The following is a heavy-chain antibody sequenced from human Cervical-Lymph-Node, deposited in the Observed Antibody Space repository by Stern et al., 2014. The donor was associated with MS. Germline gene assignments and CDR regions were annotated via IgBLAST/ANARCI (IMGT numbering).Heavy chain of an antibody. CDR3: ANERDCSSTSCYGSSWFDP. CDR1: GFTFSSYT. CDR2: ISRGSSNI. V-gene: IGHV3-48*01. D-gene: IGHD2-2*01. Sequence: VQLVESGGGLVQPGGSLRLSCAASGFTFSSYTMNWVRQAPGRGLEWVSYISRGSSNIYYADSVKGRFTISRDNAKNSLYLQMNSLRAEDTAVYYCANERDCSSTSCYGSSWFDPWGQGTLVTVSS. J-gene: IGHJ5*02.